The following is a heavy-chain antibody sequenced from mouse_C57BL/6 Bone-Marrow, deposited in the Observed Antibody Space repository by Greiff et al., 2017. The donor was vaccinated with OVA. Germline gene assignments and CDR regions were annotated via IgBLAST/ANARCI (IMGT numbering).Heavy chain of an antibody. D-gene: IGHD4-1*01. J-gene: IGHJ3*01. V-gene: IGHV1-59*01. Sequence: QLQQPGAELVRPGTSVKLSCKASGYTFTSYWMHWVKQRPGQGLEWIGVIDPSDSYTNYNQKFKGKATLTVDTSSSTAYMQLSSLTSEDSAVYYCAVWDWGQGTLVTVSA. CDR2: IDPSDSYT. CDR1: GYTFTSYW. CDR3: AVWD.